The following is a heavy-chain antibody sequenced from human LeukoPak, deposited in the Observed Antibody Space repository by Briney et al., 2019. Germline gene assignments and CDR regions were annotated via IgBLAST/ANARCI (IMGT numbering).Heavy chain of an antibody. J-gene: IGHJ4*02. CDR2: ISSNGGST. V-gene: IGHV3-64*01. Sequence: GGSLRLSCAASGFTFSSYAMHWVRQAPGKGLEYVSAISSNGGSTYYANSVKGRFTIPRDNSKNTLYLQMGSLRAEDMAVYYCARSYGSGSYYKRSPYYFDYWGQGTLVTVSS. CDR1: GFTFSSYA. D-gene: IGHD3-10*01. CDR3: ARSYGSGSYYKRSPYYFDY.